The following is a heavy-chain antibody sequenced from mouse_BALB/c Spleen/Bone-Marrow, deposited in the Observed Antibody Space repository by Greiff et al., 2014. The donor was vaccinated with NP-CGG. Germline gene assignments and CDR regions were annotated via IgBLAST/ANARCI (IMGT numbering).Heavy chain of an antibody. V-gene: IGHV14-3*02. CDR1: GFNIKDTY. J-gene: IGHJ2*01. Sequence: VQLKESGAELVKPGASVKLSCTASGFNIKDTYMHWVKQRPEQGLEWIGRIDPANGNTKYDPKFQGKATITADTSSNTAYLQLSSLTSVDTAVYYCARYYYGSSYFDYWGQGTTLTDSS. CDR2: IDPANGNT. D-gene: IGHD1-1*01. CDR3: ARYYYGSSYFDY.